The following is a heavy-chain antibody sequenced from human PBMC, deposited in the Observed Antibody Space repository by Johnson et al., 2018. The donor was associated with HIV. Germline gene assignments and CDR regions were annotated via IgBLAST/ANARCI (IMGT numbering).Heavy chain of an antibody. J-gene: IGHJ3*02. Sequence: VQLVESGGGLVQRGGSLRLSCIASGFTFSSYAMSWVRQAPGKGLEWVSAISGSAGITYYADSVEGRFTISRDNSRNTLYLQMNSLGTEDTAVYYCAKVRCGGDCLDAFDIWGQGTMVTVSS. CDR2: ISGSAGIT. D-gene: IGHD2-21*02. CDR3: AKVRCGGDCLDAFDI. V-gene: IGHV3-23*04. CDR1: GFTFSSYA.